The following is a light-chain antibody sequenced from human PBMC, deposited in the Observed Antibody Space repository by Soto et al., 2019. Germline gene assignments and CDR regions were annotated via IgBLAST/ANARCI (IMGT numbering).Light chain of an antibody. CDR3: SSYTTIKTVV. V-gene: IGLV2-14*01. Sequence: QSALTQPASVSGSPGQSITISCTGTSSDIGADDFVSWYQHHPDKTPKLIIFEVTYRPTGISHRFSASKSGNTASLTISGVQPEDEADYHCSSYTTIKTVVFGGGTKLTVL. CDR1: SSDIGADDF. J-gene: IGLJ2*01. CDR2: EVT.